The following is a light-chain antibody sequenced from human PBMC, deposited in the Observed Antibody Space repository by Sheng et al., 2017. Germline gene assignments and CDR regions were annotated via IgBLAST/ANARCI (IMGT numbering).Light chain of an antibody. CDR1: SSNIGKNY. V-gene: IGLV1-51*02. J-gene: IGLJ3*02. Sequence: QSVLTQPPSVSVAPGQKVTMSCSGSSSNIGKNYVAWYQHLPGTAPKLLIYENNERPSGIPDRFSGSKSGTSATLAITGLQTADEADYYCATWDNSLSAGVFGGGTKLTVL. CDR2: ENN. CDR3: ATWDNSLSAGV.